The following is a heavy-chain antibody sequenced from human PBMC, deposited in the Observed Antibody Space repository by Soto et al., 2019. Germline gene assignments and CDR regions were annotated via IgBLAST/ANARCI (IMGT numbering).Heavy chain of an antibody. J-gene: IGHJ4*02. D-gene: IGHD7-27*01. Sequence: GGSLRLSCAASGFTFSSYSMNWVRQAPGKGLEWVSYISSSSSTIYYADSVKGRFTISRDNAKNSLYLQMNSLRDEDTAVYYCARDPAGISHWGEDFDYWGQGTLVTVSS. V-gene: IGHV3-48*02. CDR2: ISSSSSTI. CDR3: ARDPAGISHWGEDFDY. CDR1: GFTFSSYS.